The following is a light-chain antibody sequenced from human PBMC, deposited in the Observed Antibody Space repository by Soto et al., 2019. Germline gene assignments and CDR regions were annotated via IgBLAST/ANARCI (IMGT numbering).Light chain of an antibody. V-gene: IGKV1-5*03. CDR3: QQYNSYPYT. CDR1: QSISSW. J-gene: IGKJ2*01. CDR2: KAS. Sequence: DIQMTQSPSTLSASVGDRVTITCRASQSISSWLAWYQQKPGKAPKLLIYKASSLESGVPSRFSGSGSGTEFTLTISSLQPDDFATYYCQQYNSYPYTFGQGTNLEFK.